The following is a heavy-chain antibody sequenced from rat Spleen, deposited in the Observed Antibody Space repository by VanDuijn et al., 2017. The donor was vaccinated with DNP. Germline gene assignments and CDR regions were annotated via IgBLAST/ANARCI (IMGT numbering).Heavy chain of an antibody. Sequence: QVQLKESGPGLVKPSLTLSLTCTVSGFSLSSYGVIWVRQPPGKGLEWKGVIWVNGNANYNSALKSRLSISRDTSKSQVFLKMNNLQTEDTAMYFCARSWGTYYGYTPFAYWGQGTLVTVSS. J-gene: IGHJ3*01. CDR3: ARSWGTYYGYTPFAY. CDR1: GFSLSSYG. CDR2: IWVNGNA. D-gene: IGHD1-9*01. V-gene: IGHV2S61*01.